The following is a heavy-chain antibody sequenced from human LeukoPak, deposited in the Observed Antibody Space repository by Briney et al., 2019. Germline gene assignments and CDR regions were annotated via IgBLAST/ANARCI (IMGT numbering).Heavy chain of an antibody. Sequence: SGGSLRLSCVASEFTFSDYAMSWVRQAPGKGLEWVSAISGSGGSTYYADSVKGRFTISRDNSKNTLYLQMNSLRAEDTAVYYCAKDPVGYSSGSDAFDIWGQGTMVTVSS. CDR3: AKDPVGYSSGSDAFDI. CDR2: ISGSGGST. V-gene: IGHV3-23*01. J-gene: IGHJ3*02. D-gene: IGHD6-19*01. CDR1: EFTFSDYA.